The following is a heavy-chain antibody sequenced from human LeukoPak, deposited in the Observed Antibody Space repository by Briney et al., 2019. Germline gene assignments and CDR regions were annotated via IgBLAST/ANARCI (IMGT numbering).Heavy chain of an antibody. CDR2: TRNKAHNYAT. CDR3: TTLNYVWGTYPPDY. J-gene: IGHJ4*02. D-gene: IGHD3-16*02. CDR1: GFNFSGSA. Sequence: GGSLRLSCAASGFNFSGSAIHWVRQASGKGLEWVGRTRNKAHNYATAYAASVQGRFSISRDESKTTAYLQMNSLKTEDTAVYYCTTLNYVWGTYPPDYWGQGTLVTVS. V-gene: IGHV3-73*01.